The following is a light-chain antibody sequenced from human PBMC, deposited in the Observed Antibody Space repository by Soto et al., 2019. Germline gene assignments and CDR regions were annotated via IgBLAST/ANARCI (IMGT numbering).Light chain of an antibody. V-gene: IGKV3-15*01. J-gene: IGKJ5*01. CDR1: QSVRNN. CDR2: GAS. Sequence: EIVLTHSPGTLSLSPGERATLSCRASQSVRNNVAWYQQIPGQAPRLLIFGASTRATGIPARFSGSGSGTEFTLNINSLQSEDFGVYYCQQYHNWLPITFGQGTRLEIK. CDR3: QQYHNWLPIT.